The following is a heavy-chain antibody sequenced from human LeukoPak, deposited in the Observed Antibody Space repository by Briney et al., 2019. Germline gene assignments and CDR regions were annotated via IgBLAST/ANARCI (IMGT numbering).Heavy chain of an antibody. D-gene: IGHD3-3*01. CDR3: ARVPSRSDYDFWSGYSYYFDY. CDR2: IKQDGSEK. CDR1: GFTFSSYW. Sequence: GGSLRLSCAASGFTFSSYWMSWVRQAPGKGLEWVANIKQDGSEKYYVDSVKGRFTISRDNAKNSLYLQMNSLRAEDTAVYYCARVPSRSDYDFWSGYSYYFDYWGQGTLVTVSS. V-gene: IGHV3-7*01. J-gene: IGHJ4*02.